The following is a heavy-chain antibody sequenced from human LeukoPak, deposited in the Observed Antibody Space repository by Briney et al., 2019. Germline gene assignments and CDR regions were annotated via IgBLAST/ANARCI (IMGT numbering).Heavy chain of an antibody. CDR1: GGSISSYY. V-gene: IGHV4-59*08. D-gene: IGHD2-2*01. J-gene: IGHJ4*02. Sequence: SETLSLTCTVSGGSISSYYWSWIRQPPGRGLEWIGYISHSGTTNYNPSLKSRVTISVDTSRNQFSVKLSSVTAADTAVYYCARKRSQLLGPHFDYWGQGTLVTVSS. CDR2: ISHSGTT. CDR3: ARKRSQLLGPHFDY.